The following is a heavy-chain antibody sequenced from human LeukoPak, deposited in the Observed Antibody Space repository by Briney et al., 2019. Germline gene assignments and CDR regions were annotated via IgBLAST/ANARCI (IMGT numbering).Heavy chain of an antibody. CDR3: ARDWPGEYSSSSPGYAFDI. Sequence: PAETLWLTCAVYGGSFSGYYWSWIRQPPGKGLEWIGEINHSASTNYNPSLKSRVTISVDTSKNQFSLKLSSVTAADTAVYYCARDWPGEYSSSSPGYAFDIWGQGTMVTVSS. CDR1: GGSFSGYY. V-gene: IGHV4-34*01. D-gene: IGHD6-6*01. CDR2: INHSAST. J-gene: IGHJ3*02.